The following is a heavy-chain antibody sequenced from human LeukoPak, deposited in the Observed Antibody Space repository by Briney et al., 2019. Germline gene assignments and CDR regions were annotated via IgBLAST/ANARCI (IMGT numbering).Heavy chain of an antibody. D-gene: IGHD2-2*01. CDR3: ARAVGYCSSTSCYPQYYYYYYYMDV. CDR2: IIPIFGTA. CDR1: GGTFSSYA. V-gene: IGHV1-69*13. J-gene: IGHJ6*03. Sequence: SVKVSCKASGGTFSSYAISWVRQAPGQGLEWMGGIIPIFGTANYAQKFQGRVTITADESTSTAYMELSSLRSEDTAVYYCARAVGYCSSTSCYPQYYYYYYYMDVWGKGTTVTVSS.